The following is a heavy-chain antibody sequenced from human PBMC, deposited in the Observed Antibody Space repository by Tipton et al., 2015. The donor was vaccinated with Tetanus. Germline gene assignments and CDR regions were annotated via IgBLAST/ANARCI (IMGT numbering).Heavy chain of an antibody. D-gene: IGHD6-6*01. CDR3: ARDRASYRYSTSSWDS. V-gene: IGHV1-69*01. J-gene: IGHJ4*02. CDR1: GGTFTNYA. CDR2: ITPIFGTT. Sequence: QLVQSGAEMKKPGSSVKVSCKASGGTFTNYALSWVRQAPGQGLEWVGGITPIFGTTNSAPKFQGRVTISADESTNTAYMELSSLRSEDTAVYYCARDRASYRYSTSSWDSWGQGTLVIVSS.